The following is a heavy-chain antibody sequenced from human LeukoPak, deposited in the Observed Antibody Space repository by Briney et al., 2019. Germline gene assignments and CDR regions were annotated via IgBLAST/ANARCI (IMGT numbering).Heavy chain of an antibody. CDR3: ARDSPYYYGSGNFYAFDI. Sequence: GGSLRLSCAASGFTFDDYGMGWVRQAPGKGLQWVSTINRNGGGTGYADSVKGRFIISRDNAKSSLDLQMNSLRAEDTALYYCARDSPYYYGSGNFYAFDIWGQGTMVTVSS. D-gene: IGHD3-10*01. J-gene: IGHJ3*02. V-gene: IGHV3-20*04. CDR2: INRNGGGT. CDR1: GFTFDDYG.